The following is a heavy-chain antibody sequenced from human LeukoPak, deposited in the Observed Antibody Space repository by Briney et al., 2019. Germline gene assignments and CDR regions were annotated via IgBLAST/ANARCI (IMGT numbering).Heavy chain of an antibody. Sequence: PSETLSLTCTVSGGSISSYYWSWIRQPPGKGLEWIGYIYYSGSTNYNPSLKSRVTISVDTSKNQFSLKLSSVTAADTAVYYCARRYYYASSYGMDVWGQGTTVTVSS. D-gene: IGHD3-22*01. CDR1: GGSISSYY. CDR2: IYYSGST. V-gene: IGHV4-59*01. CDR3: ARRYYYASSYGMDV. J-gene: IGHJ6*02.